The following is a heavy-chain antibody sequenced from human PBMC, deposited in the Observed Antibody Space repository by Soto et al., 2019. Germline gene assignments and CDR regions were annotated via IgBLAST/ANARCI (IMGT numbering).Heavy chain of an antibody. J-gene: IGHJ6*02. CDR3: ARVARNYYYYGMDV. Sequence: GGSLRLSCAASGFTFSSYGMHWVRQAPGKGLEWVAVIWYDGSNKYYADSVKGRFTISRDNSKNTLYLQMNSLRAEDTAVYYCARVARNYYYYGMDVWGQGTTVTVSS. CDR2: IWYDGSNK. CDR1: GFTFSSYG. V-gene: IGHV3-33*01.